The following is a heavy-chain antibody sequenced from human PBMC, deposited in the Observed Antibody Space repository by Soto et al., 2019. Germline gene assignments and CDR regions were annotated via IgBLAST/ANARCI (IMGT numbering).Heavy chain of an antibody. CDR1: GGTFSSYA. CDR2: IIPIFGTA. Sequence: QVQLVQSGAEVKKPGSSVKVSCKASGGTFSSYAISWVRQAPGQGLEWMGGIIPIFGTADYAQKFQGRVTITADESTSTSDMELRSLRSADSAVYYCATHWTGAPRYYYGMDVWGQGTTVTVSS. V-gene: IGHV1-69*12. J-gene: IGHJ6*02. CDR3: ATHWTGAPRYYYGMDV. D-gene: IGHD2-8*02.